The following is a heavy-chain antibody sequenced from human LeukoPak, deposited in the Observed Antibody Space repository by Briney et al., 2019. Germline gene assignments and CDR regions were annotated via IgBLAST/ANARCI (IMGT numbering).Heavy chain of an antibody. D-gene: IGHD3-22*01. Sequence: SETLSLTCTVSGYSINSGDYWGWIRQSPGKGLEWFGSIYHYGTTYYNPSLRSRVTISVDTSKNQFSLKLTSVTAADTAVYYCARENSGYYYWYFDLWGRGTLVTVSS. CDR1: GYSINSGDY. J-gene: IGHJ2*01. CDR2: IYHYGTT. V-gene: IGHV4-38-2*02. CDR3: ARENSGYYYWYFDL.